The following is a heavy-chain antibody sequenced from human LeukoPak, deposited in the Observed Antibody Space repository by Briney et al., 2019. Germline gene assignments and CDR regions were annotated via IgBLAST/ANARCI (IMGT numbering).Heavy chain of an antibody. CDR1: GGSISSSSYY. CDR2: IYYSGST. CDR3: ASRADCISTSCPYYYYYYGMDV. J-gene: IGHJ6*02. D-gene: IGHD2-2*01. V-gene: IGHV4-39*01. Sequence: PSETLSLTCTVSGGSISSSSYYWGWIRQPPGKGLEWIGSIYYSGSTYYNPSLKSRVTISVDTSKNQFSLKLSSVTAADTAVYYCASRADCISTSCPYYYYYYGMDVWGQGTTVTVSS.